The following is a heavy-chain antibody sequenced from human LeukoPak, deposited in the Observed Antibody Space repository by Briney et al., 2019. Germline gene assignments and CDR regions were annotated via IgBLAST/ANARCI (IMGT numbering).Heavy chain of an antibody. CDR3: ARDWQRYYYGSGSPGGDY. D-gene: IGHD3-10*01. CDR1: GYTFTSYG. Sequence: GASVKVSCKASGYTFTSYGISWVRQAPGQGLEWMGWISAYNGNTNYAQKLQGRVTTTTDTSTSTAYMELRSLRSDDTAVYYCARDWQRYYYGSGSPGGDYWGQGTLVTVSS. V-gene: IGHV1-18*01. CDR2: ISAYNGNT. J-gene: IGHJ4*02.